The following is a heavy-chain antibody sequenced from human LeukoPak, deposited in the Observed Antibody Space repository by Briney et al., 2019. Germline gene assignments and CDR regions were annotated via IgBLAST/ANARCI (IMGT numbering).Heavy chain of an antibody. V-gene: IGHV3-30-3*01. D-gene: IGHD2-2*01. Sequence: GGSLRLSCAASGFTFSSYAMHWVRQAPGKGLEWVAVISYDGSNKYYADSVKGRFTISRDNSKNTLYLQMNSLRAEDTAVYYCARGGYCSSTSCYEGEDYYYYGMDVWGQGTTVTVSS. CDR2: ISYDGSNK. CDR1: GFTFSSYA. CDR3: ARGGYCSSTSCYEGEDYYYYGMDV. J-gene: IGHJ6*02.